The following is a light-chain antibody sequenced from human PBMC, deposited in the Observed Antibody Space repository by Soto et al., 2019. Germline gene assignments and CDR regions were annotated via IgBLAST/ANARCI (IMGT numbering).Light chain of an antibody. CDR1: SSDVGGYNY. CDR2: DVS. Sequence: QSALTQPASVSGSPGQSITISCTGTSSDVGGYNYVSWYQQHPGKAPKLMIYDVSNRPSGVSNRFSGSKSGNPASLTISGLQAEDEADYYCSSDTGSSTYVLFGGGTKLTVL. V-gene: IGLV2-14*01. J-gene: IGLJ2*01. CDR3: SSDTGSSTYVL.